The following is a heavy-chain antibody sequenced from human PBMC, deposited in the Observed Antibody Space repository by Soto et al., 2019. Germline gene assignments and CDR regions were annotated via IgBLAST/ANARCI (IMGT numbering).Heavy chain of an antibody. Sequence: GESLKISCTGVGYSFTSYWIGWVRQMPGKGLEWMGIIYPGDSDTRYSPSFQGQVTISADKSITTAYLQWSSLKASDTAMYYCARGYCTTTICDPWFDPWGQGTMVTVSS. V-gene: IGHV5-51*01. CDR1: GYSFTSYW. J-gene: IGHJ5*02. CDR3: ARGYCTTTICDPWFDP. CDR2: IYPGDSDT. D-gene: IGHD2-2*01.